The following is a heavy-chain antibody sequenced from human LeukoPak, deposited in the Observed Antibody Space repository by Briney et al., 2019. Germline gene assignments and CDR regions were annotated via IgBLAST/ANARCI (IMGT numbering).Heavy chain of an antibody. CDR2: IVPILGIA. CDR1: GGTFSSYA. J-gene: IGHJ5*02. D-gene: IGHD2-2*01. V-gene: IGHV1-69*04. Sequence: SVKVSCKASGGTFSSYAISWVRQAPGQGLEWMGRIVPILGIANYAQKFQGRVTITADKSTSTAYMELSSLRSEDTAVYYCAREGVVPAALNWFDPWGQGTLVTVSS. CDR3: AREGVVPAALNWFDP.